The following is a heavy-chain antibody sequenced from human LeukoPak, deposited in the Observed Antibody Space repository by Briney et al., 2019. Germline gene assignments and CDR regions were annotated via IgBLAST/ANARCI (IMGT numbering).Heavy chain of an antibody. CDR1: GFTFSSYA. Sequence: GGSLRLSCAASGFTFSSYALSWVRQTPGKGLEWVSAIVGSGGSTYYADSVKGRFTISRDNSKNTLYLQMNSPRAEDTAVYFCAKVANGGSEWYMDVWGKGTTVTVSS. V-gene: IGHV3-23*01. D-gene: IGHD7-27*01. CDR3: AKVANGGSEWYMDV. CDR2: IVGSGGST. J-gene: IGHJ6*03.